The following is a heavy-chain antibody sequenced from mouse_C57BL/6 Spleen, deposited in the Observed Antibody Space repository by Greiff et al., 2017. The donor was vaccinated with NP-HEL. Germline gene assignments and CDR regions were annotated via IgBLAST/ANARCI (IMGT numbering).Heavy chain of an antibody. Sequence: EVKLMESGGGLVQPGGSLKLSCAASGFTFSDYYMYWVRQTPEKRLEWVAYISNGGGSTYYPDTVKGRFTISRDNAKNTLYLQMSRLKSEDTAMYYCARRLLYAMDYWGQGTSVTVSS. V-gene: IGHV5-12*01. J-gene: IGHJ4*01. CDR2: ISNGGGST. CDR1: GFTFSDYY. D-gene: IGHD1-1*01. CDR3: ARRLLYAMDY.